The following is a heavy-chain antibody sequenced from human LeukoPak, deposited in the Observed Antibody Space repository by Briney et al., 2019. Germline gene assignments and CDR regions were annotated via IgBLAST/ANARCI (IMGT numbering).Heavy chain of an antibody. J-gene: IGHJ4*02. CDR2: ISGSGGST. CDR3: AKGGATVTTWFDY. CDR1: GLTFDEYT. D-gene: IGHD4-17*01. V-gene: IGHV3-23*01. Sequence: GGSLRLSCAASGLTFDEYTMHWLRQGPGKGLEWVSAISGSGGSTYYADSVKGRFTISRDNSKNTLYLQMNSLRREDTAVYYCAKGGATVTTWFDYWGQGTLVTVSS.